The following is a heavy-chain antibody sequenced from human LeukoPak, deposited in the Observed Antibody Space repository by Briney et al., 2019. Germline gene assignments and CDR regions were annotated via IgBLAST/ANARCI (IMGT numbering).Heavy chain of an antibody. J-gene: IGHJ4*02. CDR1: GYSFSSYW. V-gene: IGHV5-51*01. CDR2: IYLRDTDT. D-gene: IGHD5-24*01. CDR3: ARQDGRDLYYFDY. Sequence: GESLKISCKVSGYSFSSYWIGWVRQIPGKCLECMGIIYLRDTDTKNSPSFQGQVTISADKSISTAYLQWSSLKASYTAMYDCARQDGRDLYYFDYWGQGALVTVSS.